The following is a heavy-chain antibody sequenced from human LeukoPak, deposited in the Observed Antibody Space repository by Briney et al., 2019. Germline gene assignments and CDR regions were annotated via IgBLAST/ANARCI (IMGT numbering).Heavy chain of an antibody. CDR3: ARDRVDYYDSSGYSGFYNGMDV. J-gene: IGHJ6*02. CDR1: GFTFSGSA. V-gene: IGHV3-21*01. CDR2: ISSSSSYI. D-gene: IGHD3-22*01. Sequence: GGSLKLSCAASGFTFSGSAMHWVRQAPGKGLEWVSSISSSSSYIYYADSVKGRFTISRDNAKNSLYLQMNSLRAEDTAVYYCARDRVDYYDSSGYSGFYNGMDVWGQGTTVTVSS.